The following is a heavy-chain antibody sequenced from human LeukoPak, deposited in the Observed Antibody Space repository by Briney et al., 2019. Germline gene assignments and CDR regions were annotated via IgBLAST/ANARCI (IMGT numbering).Heavy chain of an antibody. V-gene: IGHV4-39*07. Sequence: SETLSLTCTVSGGPISSSSYYWGWIRQPPGKGLEWIGSIYYSGSTYYNPSLKSRVTISVDTSKNQFSLKLSSVTAADTAVYYCAREEPYGDSHFDYWGQGTLVTVSS. D-gene: IGHD4-17*01. CDR2: IYYSGST. CDR3: AREEPYGDSHFDY. J-gene: IGHJ4*02. CDR1: GGPISSSSYY.